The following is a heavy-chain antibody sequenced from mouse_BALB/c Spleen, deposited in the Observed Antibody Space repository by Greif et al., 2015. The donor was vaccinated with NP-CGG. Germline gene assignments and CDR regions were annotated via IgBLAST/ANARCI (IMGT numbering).Heavy chain of an antibody. CDR3: ARRDGSSGNFDD. CDR2: FHPYNDDT. J-gene: IGHJ2*01. Sequence: VKLMESGAELVKPGASVKMSCKAFGYTFTTYPIEWMKQNHGKSLEWIGSFHPYNDDTKYNEKFKGKAKLTVEKSSSTVYLDLCRLTSDDSAVYYCARRDGSSGNFDDWGQGTTLTVSS. CDR1: GYTFTTYP. V-gene: IGHV1-47*01. D-gene: IGHD1-1*01.